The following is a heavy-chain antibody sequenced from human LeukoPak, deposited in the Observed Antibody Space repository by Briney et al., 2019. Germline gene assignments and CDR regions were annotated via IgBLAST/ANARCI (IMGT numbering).Heavy chain of an antibody. CDR2: IYYSGST. Sequence: SETLSLTCTVSGGSISSSSYYWGWIRQPPGKGLEWIGTIYYSGSTYYNPSLKSRVTISVDTPKNQFSLKLNSLTAADTAAYYCARRGDYGDFYWGQGTLVTVSS. V-gene: IGHV4-39*01. CDR1: GGSISSSSYY. D-gene: IGHD4-17*01. J-gene: IGHJ4*02. CDR3: ARRGDYGDFY.